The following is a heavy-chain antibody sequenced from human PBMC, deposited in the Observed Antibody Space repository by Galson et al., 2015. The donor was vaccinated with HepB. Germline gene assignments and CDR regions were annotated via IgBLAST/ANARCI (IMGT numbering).Heavy chain of an antibody. V-gene: IGHV1-18*04. D-gene: IGHD2-2*01. CDR3: ARDWGGYCSSTSCQNKYYYYGMDV. CDR1: GYTFTSYG. CDR2: ISAYNGNT. J-gene: IGHJ6*02. Sequence: SVKVSCKASGYTFTSYGISWVRQAPGQGLEWMGWISAYNGNTNYAQKLQGRVTMTTDTSTSTAYMEQRSLRSDDTAVYYCARDWGGYCSSTSCQNKYYYYGMDVWGQGTTVTVSS.